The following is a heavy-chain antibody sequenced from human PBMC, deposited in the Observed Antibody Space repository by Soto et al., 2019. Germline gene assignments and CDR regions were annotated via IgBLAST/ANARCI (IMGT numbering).Heavy chain of an antibody. Sequence: SETLSLTCAVYGGSFSGYYWSWIRKPPGKGLEWIGEINHSGSTNYNPSLKSRVTISVDTSKNQFSLKLSSVTAADTAVYYCARDLPYGSGSYYLTGWFDPWGQGTLVTVSS. CDR2: INHSGST. CDR3: ARDLPYGSGSYYLTGWFDP. V-gene: IGHV4-34*01. CDR1: GGSFSGYY. J-gene: IGHJ5*02. D-gene: IGHD3-10*01.